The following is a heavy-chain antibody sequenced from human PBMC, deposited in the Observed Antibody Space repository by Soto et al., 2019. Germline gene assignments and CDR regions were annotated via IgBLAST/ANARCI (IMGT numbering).Heavy chain of an antibody. V-gene: IGHV3-23*01. J-gene: IGHJ3*02. CDR3: AKATATGGGAFEI. CDR1: GFICSSYD. D-gene: IGHD2-8*02. CDR2: ILVGGST. Sequence: GGSLRLSCAVSGFICSSYDMSWVRQAPGKGLEWVSTILVGGSTHYEDSVKGRFTISRDTSKNTVYLQMNSLTAGDTAVYYCAKATATGGGAFEICGQGTMVTVSS.